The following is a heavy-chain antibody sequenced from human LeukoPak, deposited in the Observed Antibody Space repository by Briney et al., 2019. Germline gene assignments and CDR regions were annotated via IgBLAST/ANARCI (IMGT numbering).Heavy chain of an antibody. CDR3: ARTYGSGSSFNWFDP. Sequence: ASVKVSCKVSGYTLTELSMHWVRQAPGKGLEWMGGFDPEDGETIYAQKFQGRVTMTTDTSTSTAYMELRSLRSDDTAVYYCARTYGSGSSFNWFDPWGQGTLVTVSS. D-gene: IGHD3-10*01. CDR2: FDPEDGET. V-gene: IGHV1-24*01. J-gene: IGHJ5*02. CDR1: GYTLTELS.